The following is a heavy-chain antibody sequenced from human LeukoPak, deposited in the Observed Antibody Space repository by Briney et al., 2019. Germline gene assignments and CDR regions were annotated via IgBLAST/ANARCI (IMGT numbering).Heavy chain of an antibody. D-gene: IGHD3-10*01. Sequence: GGSLRLSCAASGFTFSYYAISWVRQAPGKGLEWVSAISGSGNSTYYADSVKGRFTISRDNSENTLYLQMNSLRAEDTAVYYCAKDYYGSGSYYPWGFDYWGQGTLVTVSS. CDR1: GFTFSYYA. CDR2: ISGSGNST. CDR3: AKDYYGSGSYYPWGFDY. J-gene: IGHJ4*02. V-gene: IGHV3-23*01.